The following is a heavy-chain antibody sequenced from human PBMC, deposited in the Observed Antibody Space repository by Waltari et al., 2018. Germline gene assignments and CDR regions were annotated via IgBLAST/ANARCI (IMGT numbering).Heavy chain of an antibody. CDR3: ARDYLFFDL. Sequence: EVQLVESGGGLVKPGGSLRLSCAASGFTFSSYSMNWVRQAPGKGLEWVANMNQVGGAIFYVDSVKGRFTISRDNAKNSLFLQMDNLRAEDTAVYYCARDYLFFDLWGRGTLVSVSS. CDR2: MNQVGGAI. J-gene: IGHJ2*01. CDR1: GFTFSSYS. D-gene: IGHD1-26*01. V-gene: IGHV3-7*01.